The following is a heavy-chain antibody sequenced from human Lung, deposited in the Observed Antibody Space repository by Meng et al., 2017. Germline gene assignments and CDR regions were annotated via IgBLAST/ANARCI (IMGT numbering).Heavy chain of an antibody. J-gene: IGHJ4*02. V-gene: IGHV1-2*06. CDR1: GYNFPDYG. CDR3: ARDEDISAAGKLFGDY. Sequence: QVRLVRAGAEVKKPGASVKVSSKPSGYNFPDYGLHWVRRAPGQGLEWMGRIDPKSGDTHYAQRFQGRVTMPGDTSISTAYMELSGLRSDDTAMYYCARDEDISAAGKLFGDYWGQGTLVTVSS. CDR2: IDPKSGDT. D-gene: IGHD6-13*01.